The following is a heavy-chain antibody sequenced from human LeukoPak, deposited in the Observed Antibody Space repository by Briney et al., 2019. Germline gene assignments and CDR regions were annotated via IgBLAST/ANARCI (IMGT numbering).Heavy chain of an antibody. CDR3: ARSYCSGGSCYRFFDY. J-gene: IGHJ4*02. V-gene: IGHV3-21*01. CDR1: GFTFSSYS. CDR2: ISSSSSYI. D-gene: IGHD2-15*01. Sequence: GGSLRLSCAASGFTFSSYSMNWVRQAPGKGLEWVSSISSSSSYIYYADSVKGRFTISRANAKNSLYLQMNSLRAEDTAVYYCARSYCSGGSCYRFFDYWGQGTLVTVSS.